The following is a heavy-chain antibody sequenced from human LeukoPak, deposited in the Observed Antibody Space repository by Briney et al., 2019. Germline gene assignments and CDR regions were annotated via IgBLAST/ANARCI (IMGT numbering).Heavy chain of an antibody. J-gene: IGHJ4*02. D-gene: IGHD5-12*01. V-gene: IGHV3-21*01. Sequence: GGSLRLSCAASGLILNTSYMNWVRQAPGKGLEWVSCISSSSSYMYYADSVRGRFTISRDNAKRSLYLQMNSLRAEDTAVYYCARAAGGVSGYDLYYFDYWGQGALVTVSS. CDR2: ISSSSSYM. CDR1: GLILNTSY. CDR3: ARAAGGVSGYDLYYFDY.